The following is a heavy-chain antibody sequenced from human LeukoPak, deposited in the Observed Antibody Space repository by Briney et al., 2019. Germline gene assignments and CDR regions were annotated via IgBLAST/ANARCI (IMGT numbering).Heavy chain of an antibody. V-gene: IGHV4-38-2*02. J-gene: IGHJ2*01. Sequence: SETLSLTCTVSGYSISSGYYWGWIRQPPGKGLEWIGSIYHSGSTYYNPSLKSRVTISVDTSKNQFSLKLSSVTAADTAVYYCARVNAAMVFYWYFDLWGRGTLVTVSS. CDR1: GYSISSGYY. CDR3: ARVNAAMVFYWYFDL. D-gene: IGHD5-18*01. CDR2: IYHSGST.